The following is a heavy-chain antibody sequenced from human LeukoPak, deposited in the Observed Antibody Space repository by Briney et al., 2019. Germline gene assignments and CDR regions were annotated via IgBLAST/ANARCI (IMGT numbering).Heavy chain of an antibody. Sequence: SETLSLTCTVSGGSMSSYYWSWIRQPPGKGLEWIGYIYYSGNTNYNPSLKSRVTISVDTSKNQFSLKMRSVTAADTAVYYCARDRRDTSMVWDYWGQGTLVTVSS. CDR2: IYYSGNT. D-gene: IGHD5-18*01. J-gene: IGHJ4*02. CDR1: GGSMSSYY. V-gene: IGHV4-59*01. CDR3: ARDRRDTSMVWDY.